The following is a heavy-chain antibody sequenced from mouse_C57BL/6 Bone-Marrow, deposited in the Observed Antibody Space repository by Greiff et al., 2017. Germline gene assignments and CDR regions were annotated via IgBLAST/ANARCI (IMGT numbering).Heavy chain of an antibody. V-gene: IGHV5-17*01. D-gene: IGHD2-2*01. Sequence: EVQLVESGGGLVKPGGSLKLSCAASGFTFSDYGMHWVRQAPEKGLEWVAYISSGSSTIYYADTVKGRFTISRDNAKNTLFLQMTSLRSEDTAMYYCARRIGYPLYYYAMDYWGQGTSVTVSS. CDR2: ISSGSSTI. J-gene: IGHJ4*01. CDR3: ARRIGYPLYYYAMDY. CDR1: GFTFSDYG.